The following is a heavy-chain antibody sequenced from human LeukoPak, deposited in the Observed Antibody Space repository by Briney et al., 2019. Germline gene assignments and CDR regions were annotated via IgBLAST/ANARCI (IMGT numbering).Heavy chain of an antibody. CDR1: GFTFSSYA. CDR2: ISSSSSYI. J-gene: IGHJ6*02. D-gene: IGHD3-3*02. CDR3: ARELATPFNYYGMDV. Sequence: GGSLRLSCAASGFTFSSYAMHWVRQAPGKGLEWVSSISSSSSYIYYADSVKGRFTISRGNAKNSLYLQMNSLRAEDTAVYYCARELATPFNYYGMDVWGQGTTVTVSS. V-gene: IGHV3-21*01.